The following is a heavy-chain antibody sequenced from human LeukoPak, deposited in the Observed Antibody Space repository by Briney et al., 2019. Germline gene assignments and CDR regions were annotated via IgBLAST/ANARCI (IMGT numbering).Heavy chain of an antibody. CDR2: INSDGSST. J-gene: IGHJ6*02. Sequence: PGGSLRLSCAASGFTFSSYWMHWVRQAPGKGLVWVSRINSDGSSTSYADSVKGRFTISRDNAKNTLYLQMNSLRAEDTAVYYCARGGDDILTGYYMDYYYYGMDVWGQGTTVTVSS. V-gene: IGHV3-74*01. CDR3: ARGGDDILTGYYMDYYYYGMDV. CDR1: GFTFSSYW. D-gene: IGHD3-9*01.